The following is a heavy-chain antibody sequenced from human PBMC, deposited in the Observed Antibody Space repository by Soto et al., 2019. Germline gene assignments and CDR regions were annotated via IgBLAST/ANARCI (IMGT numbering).Heavy chain of an antibody. Sequence: EVHLVESGGGLVQPGGSLRLSCAASGFSFEIYWMGWVRQAPGKGLEWVANISPDGSEEYYLDSVKGRFTISRDNAKNSVYLQMNSLVGDYTAVYFCARENWFYDYWGQGTPVTVSS. CDR1: GFSFEIYW. D-gene: IGHD3-10*01. CDR2: ISPDGSEE. CDR3: ARENWFYDY. V-gene: IGHV3-7*01. J-gene: IGHJ4*02.